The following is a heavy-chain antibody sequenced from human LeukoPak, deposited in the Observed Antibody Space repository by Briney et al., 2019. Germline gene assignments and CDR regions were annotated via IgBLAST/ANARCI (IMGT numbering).Heavy chain of an antibody. V-gene: IGHV3-20*04. CDR2: INWNGGST. CDR3: ARVKSSGYYQGYYYYMDV. Sequence: GGSLRLSCAASGFTFDDYGMGWVRQAPGKGLEWVSGINWNGGSTGYADSVKGRFTISRDNAKNSLYLQMNSLRAEDTALYYCARVKSSGYYQGYYYYMDVWGKGTTVTVSS. J-gene: IGHJ6*03. D-gene: IGHD3-22*01. CDR1: GFTFDDYG.